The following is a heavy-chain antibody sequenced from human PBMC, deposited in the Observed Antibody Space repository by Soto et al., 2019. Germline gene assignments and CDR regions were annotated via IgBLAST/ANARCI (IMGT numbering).Heavy chain of an antibody. CDR1: GYTFTSYG. Sequence: ASVKVSCKASGYTFTSYGISWVRQAPGQGLEWMGWISAYNGNTNYAQKLQGRVTMTTDTSTSTAYMGLRSLRSDDTAVYYCARVGDCSSTSCYPYYGMDVWGQGTTVTVSS. D-gene: IGHD2-2*01. J-gene: IGHJ6*02. CDR3: ARVGDCSSTSCYPYYGMDV. CDR2: ISAYNGNT. V-gene: IGHV1-18*04.